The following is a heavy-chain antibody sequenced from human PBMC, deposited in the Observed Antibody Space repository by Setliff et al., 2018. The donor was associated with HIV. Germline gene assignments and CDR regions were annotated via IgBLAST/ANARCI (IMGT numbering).Heavy chain of an antibody. CDR3: AGGSRGYSYAYYYYYMDV. CDR1: GGSISSYY. D-gene: IGHD5-18*01. V-gene: IGHV4-59*01. CDR2: IYYSGST. J-gene: IGHJ6*03. Sequence: PSETLSLTCTVSGGSISSYYWSWIRQPPGKGLEWIGYIYYSGSTNYNPSLKSRVTISVDTSKNQFPLKLSSVTAADTAAYYCAGGSRGYSYAYYYYYMDVWGKGTTVTVSS.